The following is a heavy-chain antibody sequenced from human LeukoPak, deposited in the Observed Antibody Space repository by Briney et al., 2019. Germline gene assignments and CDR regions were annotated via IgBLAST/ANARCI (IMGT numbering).Heavy chain of an antibody. CDR2: INHSGST. CDR3: AKSNGYGLVDI. D-gene: IGHD3-10*01. Sequence: SETLSLTCRVYGGSFSGYYWSWIRQSPGRRLEWLGEINHSGSTNYHPSLRSRLTISVDKSNNKFSLNMTSVTAADTAVYYCAKSNGYGLVDIWGQGTMVTVSS. J-gene: IGHJ3*02. CDR1: GGSFSGYY. V-gene: IGHV4-34*01.